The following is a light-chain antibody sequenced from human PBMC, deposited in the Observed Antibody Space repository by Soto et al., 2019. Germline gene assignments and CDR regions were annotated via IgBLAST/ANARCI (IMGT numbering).Light chain of an antibody. CDR3: QQYNNWPQLT. J-gene: IGKJ4*01. CDR2: GAY. CDR1: QSVSSN. V-gene: IGKV3-15*01. Sequence: EIVMTQSPATLSVSPGERATLSCRASQSVSSNLAWYQQKPGQAPRLLIYGAYTRATGIPGKFSGSGSGTEFTLTISSLQSEDFAVYYCQQYNNWPQLTFGGGTKVEIK.